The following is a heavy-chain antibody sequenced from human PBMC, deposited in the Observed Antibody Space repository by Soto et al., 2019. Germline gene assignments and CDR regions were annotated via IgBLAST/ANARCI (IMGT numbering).Heavy chain of an antibody. Sequence: QVQLVESGGGVVQPGRSLRLSCEVSGFSLSGYGMHWVRQAPGKGLEWVAVIWYHGTTKNYADSVKGRFTISRDSSKNAVYLQMDSLKVEDTAVYYCGRDVDRTSHLNWFDPWGQGVMVTVSS. J-gene: IGHJ5*02. D-gene: IGHD3-22*01. V-gene: IGHV3-33*01. CDR1: GFSLSGYG. CDR2: IWYHGTTK. CDR3: GRDVDRTSHLNWFDP.